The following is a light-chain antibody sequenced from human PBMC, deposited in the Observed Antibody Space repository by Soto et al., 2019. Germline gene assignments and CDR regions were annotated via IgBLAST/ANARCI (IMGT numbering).Light chain of an antibody. CDR3: QQYNTYSST. Sequence: DIQMTQSPSTLSASVGDRVTITCRASQSISSYLAWYQQKPGKAPKLLIYDASKLESGVPSRFSGSGSWTEFTLAIASMQPDAFATDYCQQYNTYSSTFGQGTKLEIK. CDR2: DAS. J-gene: IGKJ2*01. CDR1: QSISSY. V-gene: IGKV1-5*01.